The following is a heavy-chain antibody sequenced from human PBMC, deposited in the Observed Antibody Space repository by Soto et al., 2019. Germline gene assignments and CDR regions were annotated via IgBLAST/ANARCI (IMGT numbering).Heavy chain of an antibody. CDR2: IYPGDSDT. CDR3: ARLLKFGGLLFEGSYYYGMDV. V-gene: IGHV5-51*01. CDR1: GYSFTSYW. Sequence: PGESLKISCKGSGYSFTSYWISWVRQMPGKGLEWMGIIYPGDSDTRYSPSFQGQVTISADKSISTAYLQWSSLKASDTAMYYCARLLKFGGLLFEGSYYYGMDVWGQGTTVTVSS. J-gene: IGHJ6*02. D-gene: IGHD2-21*02.